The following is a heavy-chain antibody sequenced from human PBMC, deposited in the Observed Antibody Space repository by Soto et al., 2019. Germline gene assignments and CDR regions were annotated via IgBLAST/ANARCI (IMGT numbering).Heavy chain of an antibody. Sequence: GWSLRLSCAGSGFTFSDYWMNWVRQAPGKGLEWVASIKYDGAEKSYVDSVKGRFTTSRDNPKNSVYLQMASLRAEDTAVYYCARDGVAPGLYFDYWGQGTPVTVSS. CDR2: IKYDGAEK. D-gene: IGHD3-10*01. CDR3: ARDGVAPGLYFDY. V-gene: IGHV3-7*05. J-gene: IGHJ4*02. CDR1: GFTFSDYW.